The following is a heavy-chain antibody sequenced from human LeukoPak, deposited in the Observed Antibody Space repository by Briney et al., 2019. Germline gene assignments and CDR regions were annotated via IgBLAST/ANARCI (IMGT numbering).Heavy chain of an antibody. CDR3: ARGPLDCSSTSCYTITLAYYFDY. CDR2: INPNSGGT. Sequence: ASVKVSCKASGYTFTGYYMHWVRQAPGQGLEWMGWINPNSGGTNYAQKFQGRVTMTRDTSISTAYMELSRLRSDDTAVYYCARGPLDCSSTSCYTITLAYYFDYWGQGTLVTVSS. D-gene: IGHD2-2*02. J-gene: IGHJ4*02. V-gene: IGHV1-2*02. CDR1: GYTFTGYY.